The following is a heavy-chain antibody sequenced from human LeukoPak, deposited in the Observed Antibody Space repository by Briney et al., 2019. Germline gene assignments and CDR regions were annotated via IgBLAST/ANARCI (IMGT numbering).Heavy chain of an antibody. CDR2: ISNSGTT. CDR1: GASVTSGGYF. D-gene: IGHD3-22*01. V-gene: IGHV4-31*03. J-gene: IGHJ3*02. Sequence: SETLSLTCTVSGASVTSGGYFWTWIRQHPGKGLEWIGYISNSGTTAYNPSFKSRLFISLDTSKNQFSLKLSSVTAADTAVYYCARAMRDYYDSSGYYYSAFDIWGQGTMVTVSS. CDR3: ARAMRDYYDSSGYYYSAFDI.